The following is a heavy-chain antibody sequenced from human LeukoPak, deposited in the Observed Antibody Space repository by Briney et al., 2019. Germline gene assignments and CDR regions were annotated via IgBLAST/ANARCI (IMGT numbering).Heavy chain of an antibody. CDR3: TRAARSGYSYGWSFDF. Sequence: GGSLRLSCATSGFTFSNYDMHWVRQVTAKGLEWVSGIGTAGDTYYPGSVKGRFTISRENAKNFLYLQMNSLRAGDTAVYYCTRAARSGYSYGWSFDFWGQGTLVTVSS. J-gene: IGHJ4*02. CDR2: IGTAGDT. D-gene: IGHD3-10*01. V-gene: IGHV3-13*01. CDR1: GFTFSNYD.